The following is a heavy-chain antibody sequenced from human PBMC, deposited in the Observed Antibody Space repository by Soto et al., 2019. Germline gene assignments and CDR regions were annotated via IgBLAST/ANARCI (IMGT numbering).Heavy chain of an antibody. CDR1: GLTFRNYA. D-gene: IGHD6-19*01. V-gene: IGHV3-30-3*01. Sequence: GGSLRLSCAVSGLTFRNYALNWVRQAPGKGLEWVAVISYDGSNKYYADSVKGRFTISRDNSKNTLYLQMNSLRAEDTAVYYCARDYVGYSSAFDYWGQGTLVTVSS. J-gene: IGHJ4*02. CDR3: ARDYVGYSSAFDY. CDR2: ISYDGSNK.